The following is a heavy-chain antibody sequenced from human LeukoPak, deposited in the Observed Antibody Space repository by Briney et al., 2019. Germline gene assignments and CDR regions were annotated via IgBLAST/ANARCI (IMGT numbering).Heavy chain of an antibody. J-gene: IGHJ3*02. V-gene: IGHV1-18*01. CDR2: ISAYNGNT. D-gene: IGHD3-16*02. CDR1: GYTFTSYG. Sequence: ASVKVSCKASGYTFTSYGISWVRQAPGQGLEWMGWISAYNGNTNYAQKLQGRVTMTTDTSTSTTYMELRSLRSDDTAVYYCARDEYYDYVWGSYRHDAFDIWGQGTMVTVSS. CDR3: ARDEYYDYVWGSYRHDAFDI.